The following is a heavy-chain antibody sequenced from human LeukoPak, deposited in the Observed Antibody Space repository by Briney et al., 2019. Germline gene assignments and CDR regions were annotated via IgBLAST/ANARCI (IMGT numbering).Heavy chain of an antibody. J-gene: IGHJ4*02. CDR1: GFSFSSYA. D-gene: IGHD1-26*01. CDR3: AKDSGTYYKAFDY. CDR2: ISTTGGST. Sequence: LPGGSLRLSCAASGFSFSSYAMTWVRQAPGKGLEWVSTISTTGGSTYYADSVKGRLTISRDNSENTLYLQMNSLRAEDTAIYSCAKDSGTYYKAFDYWGQGTLVTVSS. V-gene: IGHV3-23*01.